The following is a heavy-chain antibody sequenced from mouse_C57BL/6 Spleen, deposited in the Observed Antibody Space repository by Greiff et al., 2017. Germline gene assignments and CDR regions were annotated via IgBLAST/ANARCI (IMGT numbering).Heavy chain of an antibody. D-gene: IGHD2-5*01. V-gene: IGHV5-17*01. CDR2: ISSGSSTI. Sequence: DVQLVESGGGLVKPGGSLKLSCAASGFTFSDYGMHWVRQAPEKGLEWVAYISSGSSTIYYADTVKGRFTISRDNAKNTLFLQMTSLRSEDTAMYYCASHYSSYAMDYWGQGTSVTVSS. CDR1: GFTFSDYG. CDR3: ASHYSSYAMDY. J-gene: IGHJ4*01.